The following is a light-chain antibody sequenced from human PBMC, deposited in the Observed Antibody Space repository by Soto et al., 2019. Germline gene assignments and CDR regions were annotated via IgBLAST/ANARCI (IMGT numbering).Light chain of an antibody. CDR3: GTWDSSLSVVM. CDR2: DSN. Sequence: QSVLTQPPSVSAAPGQKVTISCSGSSSNIGNNDVSWYQHLPGTAPKLLIHDSNKRPSGTPDRFSGSKSGTSATLGITGLQTGDEADYYCGTWDSSLSVVMFGGGTKLTVL. CDR1: SSNIGNND. V-gene: IGLV1-51*01. J-gene: IGLJ3*02.